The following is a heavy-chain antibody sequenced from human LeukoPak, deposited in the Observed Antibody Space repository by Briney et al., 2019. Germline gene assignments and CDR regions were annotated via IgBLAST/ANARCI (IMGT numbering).Heavy chain of an antibody. CDR3: ARGAGIVGATTSNNWFDP. CDR2: INHSGST. CDR1: RGSFSGYY. D-gene: IGHD1-26*01. Sequence: SETLSLTCAVYRGSFSGYYWSWIRQPPGKGLEWIGEINHSGSTNYNPSLKSRVTISVDTSKNQFSLKLSSVTAADTAVYYCARGAGIVGATTSNNWFDPWGQGTLVTVSS. V-gene: IGHV4-34*01. J-gene: IGHJ5*02.